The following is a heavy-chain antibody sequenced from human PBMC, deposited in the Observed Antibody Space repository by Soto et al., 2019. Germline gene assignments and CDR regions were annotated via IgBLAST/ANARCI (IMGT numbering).Heavy chain of an antibody. CDR2: IDPRTGTSGTS. CDR1: GYTFAHYY. Sequence: QVQLVQSGAEVKGPGTSVTLSCQTSGYTFAHYYIHWVRQAPGQGLEYMGIIDPRTGTSGTSTSPQSVQGRLSITSDASPSTFYMELSNLRPADTATYYCVRLSRITSIVDWGQGTLVTVSS. V-gene: IGHV1-46*04. CDR3: VRLSRITSIVD. J-gene: IGHJ4*02. D-gene: IGHD3-16*02.